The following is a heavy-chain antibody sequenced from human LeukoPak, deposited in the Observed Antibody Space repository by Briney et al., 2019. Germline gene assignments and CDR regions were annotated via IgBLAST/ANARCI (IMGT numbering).Heavy chain of an antibody. CDR3: AREDGSGSYRDLAWFDP. V-gene: IGHV4-4*07. D-gene: IGHD3-10*01. J-gene: IGHJ5*02. Sequence: SETLSLTCTVSGNSFGDYYWSWIRQPAGKGLEWIGRIYTSGSTNYNPSLKSRVTMSVDTSKNQFSLKLSSVTAADTAVYYCAREDGSGSYRDLAWFDPWGQGTLVTVSS. CDR1: GNSFGDYY. CDR2: IYTSGST.